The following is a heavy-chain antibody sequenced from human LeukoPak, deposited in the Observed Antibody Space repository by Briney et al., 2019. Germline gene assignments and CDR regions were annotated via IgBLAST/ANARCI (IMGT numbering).Heavy chain of an antibody. CDR3: ARDKAAAGDY. CDR2: ISYDGSNK. J-gene: IGHJ4*02. Sequence: PGRSLRLSCAASGFTFSSYAMHCVRQAPGKGLEWVAVISYDGSNKYYADSVKGRFTISRDNSKNTLYLQMNSLRAEDTAVYYCARDKAAAGDYWGQGTLVTVSS. V-gene: IGHV3-30-3*01. D-gene: IGHD6-13*01. CDR1: GFTFSSYA.